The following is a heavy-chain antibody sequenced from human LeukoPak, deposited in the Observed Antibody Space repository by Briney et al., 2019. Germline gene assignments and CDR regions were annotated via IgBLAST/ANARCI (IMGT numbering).Heavy chain of an antibody. V-gene: IGHV4-34*01. CDR1: GGSFSGYY. D-gene: IGHD3-10*01. Sequence: SETLSLTCAVYGGSFSGYYWSWIRQPPGKGLEWIGEINHSGSTNYSPSLKSRVTISVDTSKNQFSLKLSSVTAADTAVYYCARPPARGSSDYWGQGTLVTVSS. J-gene: IGHJ4*02. CDR2: INHSGST. CDR3: ARPPARGSSDY.